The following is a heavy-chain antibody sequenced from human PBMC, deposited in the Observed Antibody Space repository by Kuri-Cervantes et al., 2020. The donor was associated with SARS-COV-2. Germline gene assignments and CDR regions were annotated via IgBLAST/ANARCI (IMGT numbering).Heavy chain of an antibody. J-gene: IGHJ4*02. Sequence: ASVKVSCKASGYIFTNYYMSWVRQAPGQGLEWLGIINPSGGGTSYAQKFQGRVTMTRDTSTSTVYMELSSLRSEDTAVYYCARGIVVVVAAMGYFDYWGQGTLVTVSS. V-gene: IGHV1-46*01. D-gene: IGHD2-15*01. CDR3: ARGIVVVVAAMGYFDY. CDR2: INPSGGGT. CDR1: GYIFTNYY.